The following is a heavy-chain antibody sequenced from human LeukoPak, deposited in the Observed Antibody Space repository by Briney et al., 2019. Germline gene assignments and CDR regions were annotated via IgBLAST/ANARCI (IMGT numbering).Heavy chain of an antibody. Sequence: GGSLRLSCAASGFTLSAYWMHWVRQVPGKGLLWVSRINSDGSATIYADSVRGRFTISRDNAKNTLYLQMSGLRVDDTAVYYCAREEYYDFWSGYSPYYYYYGMDVWGQGTTVTVSS. CDR3: AREEYYDFWSGYSPYYYYYGMDV. V-gene: IGHV3-74*01. D-gene: IGHD3-3*01. CDR1: GFTLSAYW. J-gene: IGHJ6*02. CDR2: INSDGSAT.